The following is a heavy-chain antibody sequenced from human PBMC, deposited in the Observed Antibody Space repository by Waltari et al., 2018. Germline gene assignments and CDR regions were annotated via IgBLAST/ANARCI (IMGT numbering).Heavy chain of an antibody. CDR1: GFTFSRSW. Sequence: EVQLVESGGDLVQPGGSLRLSCAASGFTFSRSWMTWVRQAPGKGVGGVGNIKQNGSEKWYADSVRGRFTISRDNAKNSLYLQMNSLRVEDTAVYYCAREWGVMVGTAGYYFDYWGQGSLVTVSS. CDR2: IKQNGSEK. D-gene: IGHD3-9*01. CDR3: AREWGVMVGTAGYYFDY. V-gene: IGHV3-7*01. J-gene: IGHJ4*02.